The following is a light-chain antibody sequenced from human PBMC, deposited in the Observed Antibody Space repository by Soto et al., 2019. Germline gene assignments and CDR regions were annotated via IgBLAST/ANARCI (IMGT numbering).Light chain of an antibody. V-gene: IGKV3-11*01. Sequence: EIVMTQSPATLSVSPGERATLSCRASQSITGNLTWYQQKPGQAPRLLIYDASNRATGIPARFSGSGSGTDFTLTINSLEPEDFAVYYCHQRTNWPITFGQGTRLEIK. CDR1: QSITGN. J-gene: IGKJ5*01. CDR3: HQRTNWPIT. CDR2: DAS.